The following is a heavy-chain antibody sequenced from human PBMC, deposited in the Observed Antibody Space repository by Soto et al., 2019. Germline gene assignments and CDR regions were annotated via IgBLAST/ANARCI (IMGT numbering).Heavy chain of an antibody. CDR3: ARKYSYGSGTYLFYFDY. V-gene: IGHV3-23*01. CDR1: GFTFSNYA. CDR2: FTYMGGTT. D-gene: IGHD3-10*01. Sequence: EVQLLESGGALVQPGGSLRLSCAASGFTFSNYAMSWVRQAPGKGLAWISTFTYMGGTTHYPDSVKGRFTVSRDNSKNTLYLQVNSLRAEDTAVYYCARKYSYGSGTYLFYFDYWGQGPLVTVSS. J-gene: IGHJ4*02.